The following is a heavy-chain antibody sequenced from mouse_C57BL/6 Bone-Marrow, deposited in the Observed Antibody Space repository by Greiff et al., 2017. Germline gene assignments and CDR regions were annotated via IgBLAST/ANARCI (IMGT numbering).Heavy chain of an antibody. J-gene: IGHJ2*01. CDR3: AMGGY. Sequence: QVQLKQPGPKLLSLGSPVRRSCKALANTSPTYWRHWLKRRPIQAFEWIVNFDPSDSETHYNQKFKDKATLTVDKSSSTAYMQLSSLTSEDSAVYYCAMGGYWGQGTTLTVSS. CDR2: FDPSDSET. CDR1: ANTSPTYW. V-gene: IGHV1-52*01.